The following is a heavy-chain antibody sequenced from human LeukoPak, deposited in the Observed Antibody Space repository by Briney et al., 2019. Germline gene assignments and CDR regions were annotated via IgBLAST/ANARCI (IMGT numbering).Heavy chain of an antibody. D-gene: IGHD3-22*01. CDR2: ISYDGSNK. J-gene: IGHJ4*02. Sequence: RGSLRLSCAASGFTFSSYAMHWVRQAPGKGLEWVAVISYDGSNKYYADSVKGRFTISRDNSKNTLYLQMNSLRAEDTAVYYCANNYYDNSGYYMVDYWGQGILVTVSS. V-gene: IGHV3-30-3*01. CDR3: ANNYYDNSGYYMVDY. CDR1: GFTFSSYA.